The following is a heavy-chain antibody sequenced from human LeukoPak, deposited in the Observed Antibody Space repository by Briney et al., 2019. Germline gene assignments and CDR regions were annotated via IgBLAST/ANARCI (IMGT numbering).Heavy chain of an antibody. D-gene: IGHD6-13*01. J-gene: IGHJ4*02. CDR2: ISGRGGST. V-gene: IGHV3-23*01. CDR3: AKASGIAAAGPPSSY. Sequence: GGSLTLSCAASGFTFSSYAMSWVRQAPGKWLEWVSAISGRGGSTYYADSVKGRFTISRDNTKNTLYLQMNSLRAEDTAVYYCAKASGIAAAGPPSSYWGQGTLVTVSS. CDR1: GFTFSSYA.